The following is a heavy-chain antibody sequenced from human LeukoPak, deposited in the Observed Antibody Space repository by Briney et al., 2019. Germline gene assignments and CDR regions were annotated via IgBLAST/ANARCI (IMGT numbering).Heavy chain of an antibody. D-gene: IGHD4-23*01. Sequence: GRSLRLSCAASGFTFSTYAMHWVRQAPGKGLEWVAVISYDGSNKYYADSVKGRFIISRDNSKNTLYLRMNSLRAEDTAVYYCAARDYGGNSGIWGQGTMVTVSS. CDR1: GFTFSTYA. CDR2: ISYDGSNK. CDR3: AARDYGGNSGI. V-gene: IGHV3-30*03. J-gene: IGHJ3*02.